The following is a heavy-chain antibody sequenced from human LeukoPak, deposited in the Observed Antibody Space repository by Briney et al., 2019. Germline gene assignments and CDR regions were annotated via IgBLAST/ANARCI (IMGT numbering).Heavy chain of an antibody. V-gene: IGHV4-61*02. CDR2: IYTSGST. D-gene: IGHD3-10*01. Sequence: PSETLSLTCTVPGGSISSGSYYWSWIRQPAGKGLEWIGRIYTSGSTNYNPSLKSRVTISVDTSKNQFSLKLSSVTAADTAVYYCARAKWFGELLWFDYWGQGTLVTVSS. CDR1: GGSISSGSYY. J-gene: IGHJ4*02. CDR3: ARAKWFGELLWFDY.